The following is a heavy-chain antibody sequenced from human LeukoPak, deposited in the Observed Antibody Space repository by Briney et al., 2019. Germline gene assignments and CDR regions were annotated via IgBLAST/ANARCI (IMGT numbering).Heavy chain of an antibody. CDR1: GYTFTNYG. J-gene: IGHJ3*01. V-gene: IGHV1-18*01. D-gene: IGHD3-10*01. CDR2: ISAYNGVT. Sequence: ASVKVSCRASGYTFTNYGINWVRQAPGQGLEWMGWISAYNGVTKSAQKLQGRVTMTTDTSTSTAYMELRNLRSDDTAVYYCATDYYYGSGSYRAFDLWGQGTMVTVSS. CDR3: ATDYYYGSGSYRAFDL.